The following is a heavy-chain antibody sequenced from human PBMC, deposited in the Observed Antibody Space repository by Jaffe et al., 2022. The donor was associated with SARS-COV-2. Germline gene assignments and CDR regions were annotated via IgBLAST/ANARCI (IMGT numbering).Heavy chain of an antibody. J-gene: IGHJ6*02. CDR2: VYYSGST. Sequence: QVQLQESGPGLVRPSETLSLTCTVSGASINDYYWSWIRQTPGKGLEWIGYVYYSGSTDYNPSLKSRVTISVDTSKNQFSLTLNSVTAADTAVYYCARAAHSGTYSYFYYGFDVWGQGTTVTVS. CDR1: GASINDYY. V-gene: IGHV4-59*01. D-gene: IGHD1-26*01. CDR3: ARAAHSGTYSYFYYGFDV.